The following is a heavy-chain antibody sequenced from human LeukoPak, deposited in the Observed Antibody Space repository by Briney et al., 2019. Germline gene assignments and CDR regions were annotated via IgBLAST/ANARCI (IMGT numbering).Heavy chain of an antibody. Sequence: GGSLRLSCAASGFTFNNYAMTWVRQAPGKGLEWVAVISYDGNDKYYADSVKGRFTISRDISKNTLYLQMNTLRTEDTAVYYCAKDSVWFGDLLGGMDVWGQGTTVTVSS. CDR1: GFTFNNYA. CDR3: AKDSVWFGDLLGGMDV. CDR2: ISYDGNDK. D-gene: IGHD3-10*01. J-gene: IGHJ6*02. V-gene: IGHV3-30*18.